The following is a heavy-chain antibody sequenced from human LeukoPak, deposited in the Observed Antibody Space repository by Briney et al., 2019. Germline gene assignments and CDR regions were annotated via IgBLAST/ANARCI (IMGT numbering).Heavy chain of an antibody. CDR3: ARVATMVRGVIIQAPDAFDI. J-gene: IGHJ3*02. Sequence: ASVKVSCKASGGTFSSYAISWVRQAPGQGLEWMGGIIPIFGTANYAQKFQGRVTITADKSTSTAYMELSSLRSEDTAVYYCARVATMVRGVIIQAPDAFDIWGQGTMVTVSS. D-gene: IGHD3-10*01. V-gene: IGHV1-69*06. CDR2: IIPIFGTA. CDR1: GGTFSSYA.